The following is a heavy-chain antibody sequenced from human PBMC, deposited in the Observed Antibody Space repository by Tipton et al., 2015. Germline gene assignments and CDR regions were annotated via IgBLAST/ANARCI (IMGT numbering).Heavy chain of an antibody. CDR2: IRGRSDPI. CDR3: ARDHDWSFDY. Sequence: GSLRLSCAASGFTFNNDPMNWVRHAPGKGLEWLSHIRGRSDPITYADSVKGRFTISRDNAKNSLYLEMNYLSDEDTAVYYCARDHDWSFDYWGLGTLVTVSS. V-gene: IGHV3-48*02. D-gene: IGHD2-21*01. CDR1: GFTFNNDP. J-gene: IGHJ4*02.